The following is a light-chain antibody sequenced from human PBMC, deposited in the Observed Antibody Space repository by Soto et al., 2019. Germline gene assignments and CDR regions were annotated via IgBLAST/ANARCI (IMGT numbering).Light chain of an antibody. V-gene: IGLV1-47*01. Sequence: QSVLTQPPSASGTPGQRVTISCSGSSSNIGSNYVYWYQQLPGTVPQLLIYRNSERPSGVPDRFSGSKSGTSASLAISGLQAEDEADYYCSSYAGISNVIFGAGTKLTVL. CDR2: RNS. CDR3: SSYAGISNVI. CDR1: SSNIGSNY. J-gene: IGLJ2*01.